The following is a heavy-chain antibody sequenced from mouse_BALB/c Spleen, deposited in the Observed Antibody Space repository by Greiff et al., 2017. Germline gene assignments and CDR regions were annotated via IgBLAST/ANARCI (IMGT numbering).Heavy chain of an antibody. CDR1: GYTFTSYW. Sequence: QVQLQQPGAELVKPGASVKLSCKASGYTFTSYWMHWVKQRPGQGLEWIGAIDTSDSYTSYNQKFKGKATLTVDESSSTAYMQLSSLTSEDSAVYYCARHGNYYAMDYWGQGTSVTVSS. J-gene: IGHJ4*01. V-gene: IGHV1-69*02. CDR3: ARHGNYYAMDY. D-gene: IGHD2-1*01. CDR2: IDTSDSYT.